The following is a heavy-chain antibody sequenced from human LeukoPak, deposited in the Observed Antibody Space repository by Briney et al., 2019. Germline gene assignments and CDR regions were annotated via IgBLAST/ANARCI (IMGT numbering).Heavy chain of an antibody. CDR2: INPNSGGT. V-gene: IGHV1-2*02. D-gene: IGHD1-26*01. Sequence: ASVKVSCKASGYTFTGYYMHWMRQAPGQGLEWMGWINPNSGGTNYAQKFQGRVTMTRDTSISTAYMELSRLRSDDTAVYYCARGHIVGATGNWFDPWGQGTLVTVSS. CDR1: GYTFTGYY. J-gene: IGHJ5*02. CDR3: ARGHIVGATGNWFDP.